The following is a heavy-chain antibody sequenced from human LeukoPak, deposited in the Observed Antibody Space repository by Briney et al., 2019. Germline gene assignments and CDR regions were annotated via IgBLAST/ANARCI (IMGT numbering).Heavy chain of an antibody. D-gene: IGHD6-13*01. CDR2: INPNSGGT. CDR3: ARVKGIAANFDY. CDR1: GYTFTGYY. J-gene: IGHJ4*02. Sequence: ASVKVSCKASGYTFTGYYMHWVRQPPGQGLEWMGWINPNSGGTNYAQKFQGRVTMTRDTSISTAYMELSRVGSDDTSVYYCARVKGIAANFDYWGQGTLVTVSS. V-gene: IGHV1-2*02.